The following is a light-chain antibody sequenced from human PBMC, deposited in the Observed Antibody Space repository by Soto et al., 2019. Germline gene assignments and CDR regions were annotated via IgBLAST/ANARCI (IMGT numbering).Light chain of an antibody. V-gene: IGKV1-6*01. CDR3: LQNHNSTRT. CDR1: QDISDD. J-gene: IGKJ1*01. CDR2: GAS. Sequence: AIQMTESPSSLSASVGDTITITCGASQDISDDVGWYQQTPGKAPKLLISGASRLQSGVPSRFSGSGSGAAFTLTITSLRTEDSATYYCLQNHNSTRTFGQGTKVDIK.